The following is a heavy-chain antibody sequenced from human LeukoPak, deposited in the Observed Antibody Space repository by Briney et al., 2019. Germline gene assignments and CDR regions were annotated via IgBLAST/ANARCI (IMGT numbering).Heavy chain of an antibody. CDR3: ASYYGSGVY. D-gene: IGHD3-10*01. CDR2: INHSGST. V-gene: IGHV4-34*01. CDR1: GGSFSRYY. Sequence: SETLSLTCAVYGGSFSRYYWSWIRQPPGKGLEWIGEINHSGSTNYNPSLKSRVTISVDASKNQFSLKLSSVTAADTAVYYCASYYGSGVYWGQGTLVTVSS. J-gene: IGHJ4*02.